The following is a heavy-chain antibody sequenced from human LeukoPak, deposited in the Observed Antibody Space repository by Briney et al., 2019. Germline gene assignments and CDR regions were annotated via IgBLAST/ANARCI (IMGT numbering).Heavy chain of an antibody. V-gene: IGHV3-74*01. CDR2: ISSDGSSI. D-gene: IGHD1-26*01. CDR3: ARAQMGAPTDY. Sequence: GGSLRFSCAASGFTFSNYAMYWVRQAPGKGLVWVSRISSDGSSIIYADSVKGRFTISRDIAKNTLYLQMNSLRAEDTAVYYCARAQMGAPTDYWGQGTLVTVSS. J-gene: IGHJ4*02. CDR1: GFTFSNYA.